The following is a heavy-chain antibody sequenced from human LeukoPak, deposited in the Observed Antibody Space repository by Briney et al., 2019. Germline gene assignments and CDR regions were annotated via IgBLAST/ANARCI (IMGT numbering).Heavy chain of an antibody. CDR3: ARGVLGGYSYGHFDY. CDR1: GGSISSYY. J-gene: IGHJ4*02. V-gene: IGHV4-59*01. CDR2: IYYSGST. Sequence: PSETLSLTCTVSGGSISSYYWSWIRQPPGKGLEYIGYIYYSGSTNYNPSLKSRVTISVDTSKNQFSLKLSSVTAADTAVYYCARGVLGGYSYGHFDYWGQGTLVTVSS. D-gene: IGHD5-18*01.